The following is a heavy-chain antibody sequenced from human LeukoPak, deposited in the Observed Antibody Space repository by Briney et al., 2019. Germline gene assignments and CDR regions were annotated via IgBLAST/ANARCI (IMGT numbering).Heavy chain of an antibody. CDR3: AREGVLLWFGVFDY. J-gene: IGHJ4*02. V-gene: IGHV3-7*01. Sequence: GGSLRLSRAASGFTFSSYWMSWVRQAPGKGLEWVANIKQDGSEKYYVDSVKGRFTISRDNAKNSLYLQMNSLRAEDTAVYYCAREGVLLWFGVFDYWGQGTLVTVPS. D-gene: IGHD3-10*01. CDR1: GFTFSSYW. CDR2: IKQDGSEK.